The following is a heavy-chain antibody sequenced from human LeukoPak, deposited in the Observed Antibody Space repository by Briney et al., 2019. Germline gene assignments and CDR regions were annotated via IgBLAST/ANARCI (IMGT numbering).Heavy chain of an antibody. CDR3: ARGPLTEGFARITGTGGAFDI. CDR1: GYTFTGYY. CDR2: INPNSGGT. J-gene: IGHJ3*02. V-gene: IGHV1-2*02. D-gene: IGHD1-20*01. Sequence: ASVKVSCKASGYTFTGYYMHWVRQAPGQGLEWMGWINPNSGGTNYAQKFQGRVTMTRDTSISTAYMELSRLRSDDTAVYYCARGPLTEGFARITGTGGAFDIWGQGTMVTVSS.